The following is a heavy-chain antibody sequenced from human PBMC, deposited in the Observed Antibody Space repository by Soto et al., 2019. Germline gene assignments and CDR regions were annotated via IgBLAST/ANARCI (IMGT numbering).Heavy chain of an antibody. J-gene: IGHJ6*03. D-gene: IGHD3-3*01. CDR1: GDSIRGYY. CDR3: ARNQAGTVFGLPTHFYYMDV. Sequence: SETLSLTCTVSGDSIRGYYCSCIRQAPGKGLEWIGYTYYTGRTDYNSSLKSRVTMSVDTSRNKFSLELTSVTAADTAVYYCARNQAGTVFGLPTHFYYMDVWGKGTTVTVSX. V-gene: IGHV4-59*01. CDR2: TYYTGRT.